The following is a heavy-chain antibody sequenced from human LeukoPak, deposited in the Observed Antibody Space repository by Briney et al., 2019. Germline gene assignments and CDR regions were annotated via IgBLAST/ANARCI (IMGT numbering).Heavy chain of an antibody. V-gene: IGHV3-23*01. Sequence: GGSLRLSCAASGFTFSSYAMSWVRQAPGKGLEWVSAISGSGGSTYYVDSVKGRFTISRDNSKNTLYLQMNSLRTEDTAVYYCAKRGTGTTLFFDYWGQGTLVTVSS. J-gene: IGHJ4*02. CDR2: ISGSGGST. D-gene: IGHD1-1*01. CDR1: GFTFSSYA. CDR3: AKRGTGTTLFFDY.